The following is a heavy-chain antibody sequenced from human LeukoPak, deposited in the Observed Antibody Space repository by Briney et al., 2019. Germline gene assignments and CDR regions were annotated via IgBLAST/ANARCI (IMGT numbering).Heavy chain of an antibody. V-gene: IGHV3-74*01. Sequence: GGSLRLSCETAGFTFSSYVMHWVRRTPGKGLVWVSRISHDGIISYADSVKGRFTISRDNAKNTLVLQMNSLRVEDTAVYYCARDWVYKIDYWGRGTLVTVSS. J-gene: IGHJ4*02. CDR2: ISHDGII. CDR1: GFTFSSYV. CDR3: ARDWVYKIDY. D-gene: IGHD5-24*01.